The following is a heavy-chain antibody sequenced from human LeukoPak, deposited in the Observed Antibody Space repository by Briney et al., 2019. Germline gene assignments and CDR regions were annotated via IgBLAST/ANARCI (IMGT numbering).Heavy chain of an antibody. Sequence: GGSLRLSCAASGFTFSSYAMSWVRQAPGKGLEWVSAISGSGGSTYYADSVKGRFTISRDNSKNTLYLQMNSLRAEDTAVYYCAKGILAPLLWFGGTDYWGQGTLVTVSS. CDR2: ISGSGGST. CDR1: GFTFSSYA. J-gene: IGHJ4*02. V-gene: IGHV3-23*01. CDR3: AKGILAPLLWFGGTDY. D-gene: IGHD3-10*01.